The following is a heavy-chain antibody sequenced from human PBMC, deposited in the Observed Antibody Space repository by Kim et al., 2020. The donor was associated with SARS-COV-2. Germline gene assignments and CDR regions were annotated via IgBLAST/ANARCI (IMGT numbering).Heavy chain of an antibody. J-gene: IGHJ6*02. CDR1: GYTFTSYG. CDR3: ARFTNTVENYYYYGMDV. D-gene: IGHD4-17*01. CDR2: ISAYNGNT. Sequence: ASVKVSCKASGYTFTSYGISWVRQAPGQGLEWMGWISAYNGNTNYAQKLQGRVTMTTDTSTSTAYMELRSLKSDDTAVYYCARFTNTVENYYYYGMDVWGQGTTVTVSS. V-gene: IGHV1-18*04.